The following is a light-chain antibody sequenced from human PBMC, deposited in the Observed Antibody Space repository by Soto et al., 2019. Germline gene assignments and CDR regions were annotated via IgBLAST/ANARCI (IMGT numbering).Light chain of an antibody. Sequence: EIVMTQSPATLSVSPGERATLSCRASQSVSGNLAWYQQKPGQAPRLLIYGASTRATSIPARFSGSGSGTEFTLTLRSLQSEDFAVYYRQQYNDWPPLTFGQGTKLEIK. J-gene: IGKJ2*01. V-gene: IGKV3-15*01. CDR1: QSVSGN. CDR3: QQYNDWPPLT. CDR2: GAS.